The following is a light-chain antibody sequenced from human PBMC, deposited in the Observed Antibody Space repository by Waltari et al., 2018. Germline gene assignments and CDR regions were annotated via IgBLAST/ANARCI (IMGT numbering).Light chain of an antibody. Sequence: DIVLTQSPATLSLSPGDTAPLPCRASQSVGSYLAWYQQKPGQPPRLLIYDASNRATGVPARFRGSGSGTEFTLTISSLEAEDFAVYYCQQRSNWTPHTFGQGARLDIK. J-gene: IGKJ2*01. CDR3: QQRSNWTPHT. CDR1: QSVGSY. CDR2: DAS. V-gene: IGKV3-11*01.